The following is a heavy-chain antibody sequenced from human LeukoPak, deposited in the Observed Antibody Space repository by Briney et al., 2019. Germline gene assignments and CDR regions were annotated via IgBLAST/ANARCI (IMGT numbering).Heavy chain of an antibody. J-gene: IGHJ5*02. V-gene: IGHV3-7*01. CDR1: GFTFSSYW. Sequence: PGGSLRLSCAASGFTFSSYWMSWVRQAPGKGLEWVANIKQDGSEKYYVDSVKGRFTIFRDNAKNSLYLQMNSLRAEDTAVYYCANYGSGLAGWFDPWGQGTLVTVSS. CDR3: ANYGSGLAGWFDP. CDR2: IKQDGSEK. D-gene: IGHD3-10*01.